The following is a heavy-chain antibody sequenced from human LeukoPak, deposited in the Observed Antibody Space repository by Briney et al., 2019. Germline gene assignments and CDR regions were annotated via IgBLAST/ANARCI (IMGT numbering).Heavy chain of an antibody. V-gene: IGHV3-7*01. CDR3: AELGIIMIGGV. Sequence: GGSLRLSCAASGFTFSRYWMTWVRQAPGKGLEWVANIKHDGSEKYYLDSVKGRFSISRDNAKNSLYLQMNSLRAEDTAVYYCAELGIIMIGGVWGKGTTVTISS. CDR2: IKHDGSEK. D-gene: IGHD3-10*02. CDR1: GFTFSRYW. J-gene: IGHJ6*04.